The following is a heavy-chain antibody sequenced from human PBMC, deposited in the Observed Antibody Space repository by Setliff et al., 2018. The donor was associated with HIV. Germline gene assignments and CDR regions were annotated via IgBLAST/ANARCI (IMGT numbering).Heavy chain of an antibody. V-gene: IGHV3-23*01. CDR1: GFTFSSYA. D-gene: IGHD3-9*01. CDR2: ISGSGGST. CDR3: AKKGYFDWLSQSFDY. Sequence: PGGSLRLSCAVSGFTFSSYAMSWVRQAPGKGLEWVSAISGSGGSTYYADSVKGRFTISRDNSKNTLYLQMNSLRAEDTAVYYCAKKGYFDWLSQSFDYWGQGTLVTAPQ. J-gene: IGHJ4*02.